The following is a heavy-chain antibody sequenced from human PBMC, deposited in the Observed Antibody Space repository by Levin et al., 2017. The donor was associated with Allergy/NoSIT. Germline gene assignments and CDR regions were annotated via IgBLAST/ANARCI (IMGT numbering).Heavy chain of an antibody. CDR3: ARGAVAGRAAFDI. Sequence: PGGSLRLSCAASGFTFSSYSINWVRQAPGKGPEWVSYISHSSSTIYYADSVKGRFTISRDNAKNSLYLQMNSLRDEDTAVYYCARGAVAGRAAFDIWGQGTMVTVSS. J-gene: IGHJ3*02. D-gene: IGHD6-19*01. V-gene: IGHV3-48*02. CDR2: ISHSSSTI. CDR1: GFTFSSYS.